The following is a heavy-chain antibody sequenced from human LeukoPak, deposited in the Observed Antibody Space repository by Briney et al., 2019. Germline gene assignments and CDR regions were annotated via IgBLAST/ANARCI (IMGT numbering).Heavy chain of an antibody. D-gene: IGHD5-18*01. Sequence: SETLSLTCTVSGGSISSYYWSWIHQPPGKGLEWIGEINHSGSTNYNPSLKSRVTISVDTSKNQFSLKLSSVTAADTAVYYCARRFPGIQLWSRLLDYWGQGTLVTVSS. CDR2: INHSGST. J-gene: IGHJ4*02. CDR3: ARRFPGIQLWSRLLDY. CDR1: GGSISSYY. V-gene: IGHV4-34*01.